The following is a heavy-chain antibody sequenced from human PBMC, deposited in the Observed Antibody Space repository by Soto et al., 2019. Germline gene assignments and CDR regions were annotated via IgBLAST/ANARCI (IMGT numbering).Heavy chain of an antibody. J-gene: IGHJ4*02. CDR3: ARDPKTAGGQHWAFNYFAS. D-gene: IGHD2-21*02. CDR1: GFSFSISP. CDR2: ISYDGTNK. V-gene: IGHV3-30-3*01. Sequence: QVQLVESGGGVVQPGRSLRLSCAASGFSFSISPMHWVRQAPGKGPEWVALISYDGTNKFYADSVKGRFTISRDNSKSTPYLKEDSMRPEDAAVYYCARDPKTAGGQHWAFNYFASWGQGTLVTVSS.